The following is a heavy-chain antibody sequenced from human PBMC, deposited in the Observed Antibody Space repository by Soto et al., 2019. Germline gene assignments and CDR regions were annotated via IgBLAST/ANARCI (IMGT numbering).Heavy chain of an antibody. D-gene: IGHD3-9*01. V-gene: IGHV3-48*01. J-gene: IGHJ4*02. Sequence: EVQLVESGGGLVQPGGSLRLSCAASGFTFSAYSMNWVRQAPGKGLEWVSDISSSSSNTYYADSVKGRFTISRDNAKNSLYLQMNSLRAEDTAVYHCARCVGGESRYLEYWGQGTLVTVSS. CDR3: ARCVGGESRYLEY. CDR1: GFTFSAYS. CDR2: ISSSSSNT.